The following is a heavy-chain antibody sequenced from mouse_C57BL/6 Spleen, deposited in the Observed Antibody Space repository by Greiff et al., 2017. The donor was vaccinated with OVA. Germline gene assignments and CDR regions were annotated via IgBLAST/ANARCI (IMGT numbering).Heavy chain of an antibody. CDR3: ARRGIPYVGYAMDY. D-gene: IGHD2-12*01. Sequence: EVQVVESGGGLVKPGGSLKLSCAASGFTFSDYGMHWVRQAPEKGLEWVAYISSGSSTIYSAETVKGRFTISRDNAKNTLFLQMTSLRSEDTAMYYCARRGIPYVGYAMDYWGQGTSVTVSS. V-gene: IGHV5-17*01. CDR1: GFTFSDYG. J-gene: IGHJ4*01. CDR2: ISSGSSTI.